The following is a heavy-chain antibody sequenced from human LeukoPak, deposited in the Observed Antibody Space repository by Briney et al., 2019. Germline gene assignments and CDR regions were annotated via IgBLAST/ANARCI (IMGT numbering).Heavy chain of an antibody. J-gene: IGHJ5*02. CDR2: IYYSGST. CDR1: GGPLSSYY. V-gene: IGHV4-59*01. D-gene: IGHD4-17*01. Sequence: SETLSLTYSVSGGPLSSYYWSWIRQPPPNGLAWIGYIYYSGSTNYNPSLQRRVTISVDTSKNHFSLKLSSVTAADTAVYYCARGDGDYGWFDPWGQGTLVTVSS. CDR3: ARGDGDYGWFDP.